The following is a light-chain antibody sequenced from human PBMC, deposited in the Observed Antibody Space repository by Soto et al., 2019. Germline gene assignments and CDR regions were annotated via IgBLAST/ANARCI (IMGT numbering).Light chain of an antibody. V-gene: IGLV2-14*03. CDR1: SSDVGGFDY. CDR2: DVT. CDR3: CSYTSSNTYV. Sequence: QSVLTQPASVSGSLGRSITISCTGTSSDVGGFDYVSWYQHQPGKAPKLIIYDVTSRPSGVSSHFSGSKSGNTASLTISGLLAEDEADYHCCSYTSSNTYVFGTGTKVTVL. J-gene: IGLJ1*01.